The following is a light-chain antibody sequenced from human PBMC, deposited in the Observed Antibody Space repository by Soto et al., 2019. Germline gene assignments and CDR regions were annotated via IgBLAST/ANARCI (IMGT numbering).Light chain of an antibody. V-gene: IGKV3-11*01. CDR2: DAS. CDR1: QSLFSY. CDR3: PQSRNLPWT. J-gene: IGKJ3*01. Sequence: EIVLTQSPATLSLSPGERATLSCRASQSLFSYLAWFQQKPGQAPRLLIYDASNRATGIPARFSGSGSGTDFTFTISSLEPEDFAIYYCPQSRNLPWTFGPGTKVDIK.